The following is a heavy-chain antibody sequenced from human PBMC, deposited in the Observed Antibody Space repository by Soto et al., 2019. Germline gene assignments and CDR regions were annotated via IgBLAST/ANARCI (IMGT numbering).Heavy chain of an antibody. CDR1: GGSISSGGYY. Sequence: QVQLQESGPGLVKPSQTLSLTCTVSGGSISSGGYYWSWIRQHPGKGLEWIGYIYYSGSTYYNPSLKSRVTISVDTSKNQFSLKLSSVTAADTAVYYCSRDTCSGGSCYFDYWGQGNLVTVSS. D-gene: IGHD2-15*01. CDR3: SRDTCSGGSCYFDY. J-gene: IGHJ4*02. CDR2: IYYSGST. V-gene: IGHV4-31*03.